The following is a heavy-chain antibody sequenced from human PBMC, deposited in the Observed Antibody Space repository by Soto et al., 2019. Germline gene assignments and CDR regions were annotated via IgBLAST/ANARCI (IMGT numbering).Heavy chain of an antibody. CDR3: ARGLAKVAGGAFDI. J-gene: IGHJ3*02. CDR1: GFSFSFSG. D-gene: IGHD3-16*01. CDR2: LWYDGSSE. V-gene: IGHV3-33*01. Sequence: ESGGGVVQPGRSLRLSCAASGFSFSFSGMHWVRQAPGKGLEWVAGLWYDGSSENYADSVKGRFTISRHNFQNTLHLQMDSLRVEDTAMYYCARGLAKVAGGAFDIWGQGTMVIVSS.